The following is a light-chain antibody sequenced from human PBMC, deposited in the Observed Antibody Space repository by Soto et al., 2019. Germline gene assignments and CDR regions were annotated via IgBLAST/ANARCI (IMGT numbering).Light chain of an antibody. Sequence: EIVMTQSPATLPVSPGERATLSCRASQSVTSNLAWYQQKPGQAPRLLIYGASTSATGIPARFSGSGAGTEFTLTISSLQSEDFAVYYCQQYNSWPPLTFGGGTKVEIK. J-gene: IGKJ4*01. CDR1: QSVTSN. CDR2: GAS. CDR3: QQYNSWPPLT. V-gene: IGKV3D-15*01.